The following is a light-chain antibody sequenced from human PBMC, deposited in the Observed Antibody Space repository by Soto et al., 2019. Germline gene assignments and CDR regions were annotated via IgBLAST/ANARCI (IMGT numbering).Light chain of an antibody. V-gene: IGKV1-5*01. J-gene: IGKJ2*01. CDR3: HQYYSHST. CDR2: QAS. CDR1: QDMRNS. Sequence: DIQMTQSPSVLSASVGDEVTITCRASQDMRNSLAWYQQRPGKAPELLISQASDLQGGVPSRFSGSGSGTEFTLTIRSLQADDFATYYCHQYYSHSTFGQGTKLE.